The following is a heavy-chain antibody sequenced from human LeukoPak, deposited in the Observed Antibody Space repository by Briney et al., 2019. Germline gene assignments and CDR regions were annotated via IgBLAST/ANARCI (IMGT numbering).Heavy chain of an antibody. CDR2: IKQDGSEK. Sequence: GGCLRLSCAASGFTFTNYWMSWVRQAPGKGLEWVANIKQDGSEKFYVDSVKGRFTISRDNAKNSVYLQMNSLRAEDTAVYYCARDSTGYGYEEWSWGQGTLVTVSS. D-gene: IGHD5-18*01. V-gene: IGHV3-7*01. CDR3: ARDSTGYGYEEWS. J-gene: IGHJ5*02. CDR1: GFTFTNYW.